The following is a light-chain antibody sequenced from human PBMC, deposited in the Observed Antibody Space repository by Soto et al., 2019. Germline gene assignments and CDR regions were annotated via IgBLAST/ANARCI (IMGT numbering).Light chain of an antibody. J-gene: IGKJ1*01. Sequence: SVLTKYPVPLSLSPGERATVSCRASQSVSNNYLAWYQQKPGQAPRLLIYGASNRATGIPDRFSGSGSGTDFTLTISRLEPEDFAVYYCQQYGSSGTVGQGTKVDIK. CDR1: QSVSNNY. CDR2: GAS. V-gene: IGKV3-20*01. CDR3: QQYGSSGT.